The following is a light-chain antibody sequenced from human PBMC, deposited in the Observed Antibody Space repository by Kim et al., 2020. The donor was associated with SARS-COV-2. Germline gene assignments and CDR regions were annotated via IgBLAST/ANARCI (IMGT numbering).Light chain of an antibody. CDR1: HYVSVW. V-gene: IGKV1-5*03. J-gene: IGKJ1*01. CDR3: QQYNSFPWT. CDR2: QTS. Sequence: DIQMTQFPSTVSASVGDRVTITCLASHYVSVWLAWYQQKPGRAPKLLIYQTSSLESGVPSRFSGSGSGTEFSLTISSLQPDDFATYYCQQYNSFPWTFGQGTKVDIK.